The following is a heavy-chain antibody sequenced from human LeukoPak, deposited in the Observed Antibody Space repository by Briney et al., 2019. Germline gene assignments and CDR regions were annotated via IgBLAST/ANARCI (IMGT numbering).Heavy chain of an antibody. J-gene: IGHJ4*02. CDR2: INHSGST. CDR3: ARKGSSW. Sequence: SETLSLTCAVYGGPFSGYYWSWIRQPPGKGLEWIGEINHSGSTNYNPSLKSRVTISVDTSKNQFSLKLSSVTAADTAVYYCARKGSSWWGQGTLVTVSS. V-gene: IGHV4-34*01. CDR1: GGPFSGYY. D-gene: IGHD6-6*01.